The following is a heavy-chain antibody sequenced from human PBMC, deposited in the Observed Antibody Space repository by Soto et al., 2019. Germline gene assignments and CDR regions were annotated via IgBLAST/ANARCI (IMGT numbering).Heavy chain of an antibody. Sequence: QVQLVESGGGLVKPGGSLRLSCAASGFTFSDYYMTWIRQAPGKGLEWVSYISSGTTYTYFADSAKGRFTISRDNAKNSLYLQMNSLKAEDTAVYYCARQDATTVGYFDYCGQGSLVTVSS. CDR2: ISSGTTYT. J-gene: IGHJ4*02. CDR3: ARQDATTVGYFDY. D-gene: IGHD5-12*01. CDR1: GFTFSDYY. V-gene: IGHV3-11*06.